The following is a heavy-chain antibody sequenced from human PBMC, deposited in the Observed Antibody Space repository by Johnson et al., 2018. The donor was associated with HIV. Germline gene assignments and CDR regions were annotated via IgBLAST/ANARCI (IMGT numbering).Heavy chain of an antibody. CDR2: INWNGGST. J-gene: IGHJ3*02. CDR3: ARASALDI. V-gene: IGHV3-20*04. Sequence: VQLVESGGGLVQPGGSLRLSCAASGFTFSDFRMSWVRQAPGKGLEWVSGINWNGGSTGYADSVRGRFTISRDNSRNTLYLQMGSLRPEDMAVYYCARASALDIWGQGTMVTVSS. CDR1: GFTFSDFR.